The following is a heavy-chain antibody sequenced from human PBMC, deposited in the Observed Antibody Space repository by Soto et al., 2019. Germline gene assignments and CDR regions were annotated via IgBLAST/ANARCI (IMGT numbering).Heavy chain of an antibody. J-gene: IGHJ6*02. Sequence: QVQLVQSGAEVKKPGASVKVSCKASGYTFTGYYMHWVRQAPGQGLEWMGWINPNSGGTNYAQKFQGRVTMSMDTSISTAYMELSRLRSDDTAVYYCARNGGIMITFGGVIVPSSSGMDVWGQGTTFTVSS. CDR2: INPNSGGT. V-gene: IGHV1-2*02. CDR1: GYTFTGYY. CDR3: ARNGGIMITFGGVIVPSSSGMDV. D-gene: IGHD3-16*02.